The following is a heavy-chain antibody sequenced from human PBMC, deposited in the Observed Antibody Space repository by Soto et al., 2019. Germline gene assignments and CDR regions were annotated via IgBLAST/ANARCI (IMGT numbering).Heavy chain of an antibody. J-gene: IGHJ6*02. V-gene: IGHV4-59*01. Sequence: SETLSLTCTVSGGSISSYYWSWIRQPPGKGLEWIGYIYYGGSTNYNPSLKSRVTISVDTSKNQFSLKLSSVTAADTAAYYCARESSSWARYGMDVWGQGTTVTVSS. D-gene: IGHD6-13*01. CDR3: ARESSSWARYGMDV. CDR1: GGSISSYY. CDR2: IYYGGST.